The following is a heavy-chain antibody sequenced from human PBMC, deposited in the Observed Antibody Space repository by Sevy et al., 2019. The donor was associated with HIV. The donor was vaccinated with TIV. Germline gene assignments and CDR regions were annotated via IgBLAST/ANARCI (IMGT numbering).Heavy chain of an antibody. CDR3: AKVDRGVGAFDI. D-gene: IGHD3-10*01. V-gene: IGHV3-9*01. CDR1: GFTFDDYA. CDR2: ISWNSGSI. Sequence: GGSLRLSCAASGFTFDDYAMHWVRQAPGKGLEWVSGISWNSGSIGYADSVKGRFTISRDNAKNSLYLQMNRLRAEDTALYYCAKVDRGVGAFDIWGQGTMVTVSS. J-gene: IGHJ3*02.